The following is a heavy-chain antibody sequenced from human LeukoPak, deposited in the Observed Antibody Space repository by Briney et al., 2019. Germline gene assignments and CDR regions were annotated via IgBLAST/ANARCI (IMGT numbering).Heavy chain of an antibody. Sequence: ASVKVSCKASGYTFTSYYVHWVRQAPGQGLEWMGIINPSGGSTSYAQKFQGRVTMTRDTSTSTVYMELSSLRSEDTAVYYCARDHVGHRSAAGTTILPAVDYWGQGTLVTVSS. CDR1: GYTFTSYY. CDR3: ARDHVGHRSAAGTTILPAVDY. J-gene: IGHJ4*02. CDR2: INPSGGST. D-gene: IGHD6-13*01. V-gene: IGHV1-46*01.